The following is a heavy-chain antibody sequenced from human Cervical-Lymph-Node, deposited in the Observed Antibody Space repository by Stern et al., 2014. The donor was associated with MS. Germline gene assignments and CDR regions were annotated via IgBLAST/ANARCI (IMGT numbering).Heavy chain of an antibody. Sequence: QLQLQESGPGLVKPSQTLSLTCTVSGGSISSGSYYWSWIRQSAGKGLEWIGRVYTSGSPHYSPSLKNRVTISVDPSKTQLSLKLSSGTAADTAVYYCARSGDSDSSGYYYDAFDIWGQGTMVTVSS. CDR3: ARSGDSDSSGYYYDAFDI. J-gene: IGHJ3*02. CDR1: GGSISSGSYY. CDR2: VYTSGSP. V-gene: IGHV4-61*02. D-gene: IGHD3-22*01.